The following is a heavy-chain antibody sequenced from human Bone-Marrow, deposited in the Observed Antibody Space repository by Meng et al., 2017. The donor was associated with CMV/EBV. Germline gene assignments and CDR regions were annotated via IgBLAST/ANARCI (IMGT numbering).Heavy chain of an antibody. Sequence: GGSLRLSCAASGFTFSSYSMNWVRQAPGKGLEWVAVISYDGSNKYYADSVKGRFTISRDNSKNTLYLQMNSLRAEDTAVYYCAQRYVAAAGEHDYWGQGTLVTVSS. CDR2: ISYDGSNK. CDR3: AQRYVAAAGEHDY. CDR1: GFTFSSYS. V-gene: IGHV3-30*03. J-gene: IGHJ4*02. D-gene: IGHD6-13*01.